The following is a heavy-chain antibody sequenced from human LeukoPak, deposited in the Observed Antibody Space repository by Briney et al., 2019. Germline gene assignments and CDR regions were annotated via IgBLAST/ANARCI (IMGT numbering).Heavy chain of an antibody. V-gene: IGHV1-69*06. CDR1: GYTFTSYG. CDR2: IIPIFGTA. CDR3: ARVDTAMAYNWFDP. J-gene: IGHJ5*02. D-gene: IGHD5-18*01. Sequence: GASVKVSCKASGYTFTSYGISWVRQAPGQGLEWMGGIIPIFGTANYAQKFQGRVTITADKSTSTAYMELSSLRSEDTAVYYCARVDTAMAYNWFDPWGQGTLVTVSS.